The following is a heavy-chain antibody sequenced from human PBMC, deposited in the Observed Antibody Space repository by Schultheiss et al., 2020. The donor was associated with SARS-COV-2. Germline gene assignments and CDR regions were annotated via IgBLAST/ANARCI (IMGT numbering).Heavy chain of an antibody. CDR1: GGSFSGYY. D-gene: IGHD4-17*01. V-gene: IGHV4-34*01. CDR3: ARHDYGDYVHNWFDP. J-gene: IGHJ5*02. CDR2: INHSGST. Sequence: SETLSLTCAVYGGSFSGYYWSWIRQPPGKGLEWIGEINHSGSTNYNPSLKSRVTISVDKSKNQFSLKLSSVTAADTAVYYCARHDYGDYVHNWFDPWGQGTLVTVSS.